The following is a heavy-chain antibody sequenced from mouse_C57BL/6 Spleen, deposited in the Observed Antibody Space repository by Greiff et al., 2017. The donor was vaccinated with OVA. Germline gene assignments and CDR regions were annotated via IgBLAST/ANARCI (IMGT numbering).Heavy chain of an antibody. CDR1: GYAFTNYL. CDR3: ASTTAGYFDV. Sequence: VQLQESGAELVRPGTSVKVSCKASGYAFTNYLIEWVKQRPGQGLEWIGVINPGSGGTNYNEKFKGKATLTADKSSSTAYMQLSSLTSEDSAVYFCASTTAGYFDVWGTGTTVTVSS. J-gene: IGHJ1*03. CDR2: INPGSGGT. V-gene: IGHV1-54*01. D-gene: IGHD1-2*01.